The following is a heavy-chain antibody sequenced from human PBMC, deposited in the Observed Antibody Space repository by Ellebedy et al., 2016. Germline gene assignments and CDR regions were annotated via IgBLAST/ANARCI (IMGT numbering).Heavy chain of an antibody. D-gene: IGHD3-9*01. Sequence: SETLSLTCTVSGGSINNYYWSWIRQAPGKGLEWLGSVSNTGSTNYNPSLKSRVTISVDTSKNQFSLKLNSISAADTGVYYCARGLTGYLNWFDPWGQGTLVTVSS. J-gene: IGHJ5*02. CDR1: GGSINNYY. V-gene: IGHV4-59*01. CDR2: VSNTGST. CDR3: ARGLTGYLNWFDP.